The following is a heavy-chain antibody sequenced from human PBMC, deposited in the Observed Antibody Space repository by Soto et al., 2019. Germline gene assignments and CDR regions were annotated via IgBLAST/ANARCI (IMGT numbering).Heavy chain of an antibody. CDR1: GFTFSSYW. CDR3: ARDRSWSGKAATFLLSDY. D-gene: IGHD2-15*01. J-gene: IGHJ4*02. Sequence: GGSLRLSCAASGFTFSSYWMSWVRQAPGKGLEWVANIKQDGSEKYYVDSVKGRFTISRDNAKNSLYLQMNSLRAEDTAVYYCARDRSWSGKAATFLLSDYWGQGTLVTVSS. V-gene: IGHV3-7*01. CDR2: IKQDGSEK.